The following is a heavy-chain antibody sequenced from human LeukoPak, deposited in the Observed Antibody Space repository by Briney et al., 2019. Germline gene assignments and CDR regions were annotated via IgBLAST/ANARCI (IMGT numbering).Heavy chain of an antibody. D-gene: IGHD2-21*02. Sequence: GASVKVSCKASGYTFTSYDINWVRQATGQGLEWMGWMNPNSGNTGYTQKFQGRVTMTRNTSISTAYMELSSLRSEDTAVYYCARGWAYCGGDCLAFDPWGQGTLVTVSS. CDR1: GYTFTSYD. J-gene: IGHJ5*02. CDR3: ARGWAYCGGDCLAFDP. CDR2: MNPNSGNT. V-gene: IGHV1-8*01.